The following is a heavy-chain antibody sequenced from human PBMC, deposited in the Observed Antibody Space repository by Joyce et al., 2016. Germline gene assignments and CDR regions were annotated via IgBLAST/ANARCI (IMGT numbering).Heavy chain of an antibody. V-gene: IGHV3-7*01. J-gene: IGHJ4*02. CDR3: ARGQDFYGSGSQPLDC. CDR2: IKQDGSEK. CDR1: GFTFSTYW. D-gene: IGHD3-10*01. Sequence: EVQLVESGGGLVQPGGSLRLSCAASGFTFSTYWMSWVRQDPGKGLEWVANIKQDGSEKYYVDSVKGRFTISRDNAKNSLYLQMNSLRVEDTAVYYCARGQDFYGSGSQPLDCWGQGTLVTVSS.